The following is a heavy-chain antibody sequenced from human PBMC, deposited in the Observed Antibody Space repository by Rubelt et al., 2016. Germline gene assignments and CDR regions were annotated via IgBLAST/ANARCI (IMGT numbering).Heavy chain of an antibody. D-gene: IGHD3-22*01. CDR1: GFTFSRYA. V-gene: IGHV3-23*01. Sequence: SRGGLVQPGGSLRVSCAASGFTFSRYAMNWVRQAPGTGLEWVAAISGSGGSTFYADSVKGRFTISRDRSKNTLYLQMNGLRAEDTAVYYCARDYDSRGYSPDFVSWGQGTVVTVSS. CDR3: ARDYDSRGYSPDFVS. CDR2: ISGSGGST. J-gene: IGHJ4*02.